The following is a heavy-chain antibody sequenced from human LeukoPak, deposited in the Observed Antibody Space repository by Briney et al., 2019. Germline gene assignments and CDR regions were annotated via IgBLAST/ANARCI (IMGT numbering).Heavy chain of an antibody. J-gene: IGHJ4*02. D-gene: IGHD5-12*01. Sequence: PGGSLRLSCAASGFTFSSYSMNWVRQAPGKGLEWVSSISSSSSYIYYADSVKGRFTISRGNAKNSLYLQMNSLRAEDTAVYYCARDRRGYSGYDTFDYWGQGTLVTVSS. CDR1: GFTFSSYS. CDR3: ARDRRGYSGYDTFDY. CDR2: ISSSSSYI. V-gene: IGHV3-21*01.